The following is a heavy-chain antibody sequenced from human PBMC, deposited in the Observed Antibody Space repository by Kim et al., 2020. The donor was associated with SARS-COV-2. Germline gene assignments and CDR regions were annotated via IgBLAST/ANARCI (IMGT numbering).Heavy chain of an antibody. Sequence: ASVKVSCKASGYSFTTYNMHWVRQAPGQKLEWMGWIHAGNGDTRSSQRFQGRVTITRDTPATTVYMELSSLRSEDTAVYYCAREIRFDSGSYFFVYWGQGTLVTVSS. D-gene: IGHD3-22*01. CDR2: IHAGNGDT. J-gene: IGHJ4*02. CDR1: GYSFTTYN. V-gene: IGHV1-3*01. CDR3: AREIRFDSGSYFFVY.